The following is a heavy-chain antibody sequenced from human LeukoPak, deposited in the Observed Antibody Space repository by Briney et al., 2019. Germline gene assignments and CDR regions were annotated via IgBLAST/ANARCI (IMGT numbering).Heavy chain of an antibody. V-gene: IGHV3-23*01. CDR3: ARDPARFGSGYYPEN. Sequence: GGSLRLSCATSGFAFSNNFMAWVRQAPGKGLEWVSSLSGSGFDAFYADSVKGRFTTSRDNSKNTLFLQMNSLRADDTSIYYCARDPARFGSGYYPENWGPGTQVTVSS. D-gene: IGHD3-22*01. J-gene: IGHJ4*02. CDR2: LSGSGFDA. CDR1: GFAFSNNF.